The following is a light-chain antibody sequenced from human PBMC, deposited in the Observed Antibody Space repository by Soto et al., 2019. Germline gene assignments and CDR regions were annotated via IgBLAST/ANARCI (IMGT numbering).Light chain of an antibody. Sequence: DTQMTQSPSSLSASVGDRVTITCRASQGIRSDLGWFQQKPGKAPKRLIYTASSLQSGVPSRFSGSGSGTEFSLTISSLQPEDSATYYCLQHNTYPYTFGQGTKVDIK. CDR3: LQHNTYPYT. CDR1: QGIRSD. CDR2: TAS. J-gene: IGKJ2*01. V-gene: IGKV1-17*01.